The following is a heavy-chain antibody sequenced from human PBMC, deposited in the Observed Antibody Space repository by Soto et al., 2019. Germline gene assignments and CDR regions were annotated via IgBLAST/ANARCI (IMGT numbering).Heavy chain of an antibody. CDR2: INHSGST. J-gene: IGHJ6*03. CDR3: GRCRGDHVCSGFYGPRHYFYSMYI. V-gene: IGHV4-34*01. D-gene: IGHD3-3*02. CDR1: GGSFSGYY. Sequence: WETLSLTCAVYGGSFSGYYWSWIRQPPGKGLEWIGEINHSGSTNYNPSLKSRVTISLGTSKNQFFLKLRYVIAADTAAYYCGRCRGDHVCSGFYGPRHYFYSMYIWAKGTSVTAS.